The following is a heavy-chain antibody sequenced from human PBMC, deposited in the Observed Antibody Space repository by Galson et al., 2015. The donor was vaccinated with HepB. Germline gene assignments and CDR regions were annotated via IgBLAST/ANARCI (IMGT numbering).Heavy chain of an antibody. D-gene: IGHD6-13*01. V-gene: IGHV3-66*01. J-gene: IGHJ2*01. CDR1: GFTVSSNY. Sequence: SLRLSCAASGFTVSSNYMSWVRQAPGKGLEWVSVIYSGGSTYYADSVKGRFTISRDNSKNTLYLRMNSLRAEDTAVYYCARDGYSSSWYVGYFDLWGRGTLVTVSS. CDR2: IYSGGST. CDR3: ARDGYSSSWYVGYFDL.